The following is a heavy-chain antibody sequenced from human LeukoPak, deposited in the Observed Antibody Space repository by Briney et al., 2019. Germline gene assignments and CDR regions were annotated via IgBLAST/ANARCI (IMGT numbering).Heavy chain of an antibody. Sequence: PGGSLRLSCAASGFTFSNAWMSWVRQAPGKGLEWVGRIKSKTDGGTTDYAAPVKGRFTISRDNSKNTLYLQMNSLRAEDTAVYYCAKDREMATKGFGSAFDYWGQGTLVTVSS. V-gene: IGHV3-15*01. J-gene: IGHJ4*02. D-gene: IGHD5-24*01. CDR2: IKSKTDGGTT. CDR3: AKDREMATKGFGSAFDY. CDR1: GFTFSNAW.